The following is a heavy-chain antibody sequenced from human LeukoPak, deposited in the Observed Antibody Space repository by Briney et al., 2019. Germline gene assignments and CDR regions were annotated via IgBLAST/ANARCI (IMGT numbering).Heavy chain of an antibody. Sequence: GGSLRLSCATSGFTFYEYSMNWVRQAPGKGLEWVSSILSGSGNIYYADSVKGRFTISRDNAKNSLYLQMNSLRADDTAVYYCTRVGYIDEGIDYWGQGTLVTVSS. CDR1: GFTFYEYS. CDR3: TRVGYIDEGIDY. V-gene: IGHV3-21*01. CDR2: ILSGSGNI. J-gene: IGHJ4*02. D-gene: IGHD5-24*01.